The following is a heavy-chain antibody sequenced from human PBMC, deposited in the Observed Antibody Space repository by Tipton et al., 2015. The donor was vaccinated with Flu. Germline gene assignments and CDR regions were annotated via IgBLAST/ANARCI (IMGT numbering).Heavy chain of an antibody. V-gene: IGHV4-59*08. CDR3: ARRVDDCSSGICRLYLDY. CDR2: VFYSGYT. CDR1: GGSMSSYY. Sequence: TLSLTCTVSGGSMSSYYWSWIRQPPGKGLEYIGYVFYSGYTTYHPSLKSRVTISVDTSKNQFSLKLTSVTAADTAVYYCARRVDDCSSGICRLYLDYWGQGTLVTVSS. J-gene: IGHJ4*02. D-gene: IGHD2-15*01.